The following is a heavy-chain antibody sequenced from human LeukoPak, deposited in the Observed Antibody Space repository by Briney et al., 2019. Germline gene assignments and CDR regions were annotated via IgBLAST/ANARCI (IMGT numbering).Heavy chain of an antibody. D-gene: IGHD6-6*01. CDR2: IYYSGST. Sequence: SQTLSLTCTVSGGSISSGDYYWSWIRQPPGKGLEWIGYIYYSGSTYYNPSLKSRVTISVDTSENQFSLKLSSVTAADTAVYYCARGELVDYYYGMDVWGQGTTVTVSS. CDR1: GGSISSGDYY. V-gene: IGHV4-30-4*01. J-gene: IGHJ6*02. CDR3: ARGELVDYYYGMDV.